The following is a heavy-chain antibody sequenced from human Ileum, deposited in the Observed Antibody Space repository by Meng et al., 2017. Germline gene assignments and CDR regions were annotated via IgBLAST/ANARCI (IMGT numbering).Heavy chain of an antibody. V-gene: IGHV4-39*07. CDR3: AREEADGNLGGY. D-gene: IGHD6-13*01. CDR2: IYYNRRA. J-gene: IGHJ4*02. Sequence: SETLSLTCSVSGESISSSNIHWGWIRQPPGKGLEWIGSIYYNRRAYYHPSLKGRVTISIDSSRNQFSLSLTSVTAADTATYYCAREEADGNLGGYWGQGMLVTVS. CDR1: GESISSSNIH.